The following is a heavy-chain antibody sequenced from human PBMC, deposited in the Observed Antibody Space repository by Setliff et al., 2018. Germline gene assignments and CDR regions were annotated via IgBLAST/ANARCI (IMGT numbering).Heavy chain of an antibody. CDR3: ATMVAREHAFDI. D-gene: IGHD3-10*01. CDR1: GYSISSGYY. J-gene: IGHJ3*02. V-gene: IGHV4-38-2*01. CDR2: IYHSGST. Sequence: PSETLSLTCAVSGYSISSGYYWGWIRQPPGKGLEWIGSIYHSGSTYYNPSLKSRLTISVDTSRSHFSLRLNSLSAADTAVYYCATMVAREHAFDIWGRGTMVTVSS.